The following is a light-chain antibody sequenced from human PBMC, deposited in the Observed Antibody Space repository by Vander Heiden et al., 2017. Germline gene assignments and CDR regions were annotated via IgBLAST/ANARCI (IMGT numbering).Light chain of an antibody. CDR1: QSVSSY. CDR3: QQRSNWRT. CDR2: DAS. J-gene: IGKJ1*01. Sequence: EIVLTHSPATLSLSPGERATLSCRASQSVSSYLAWYQQKPGQAPRLLIYDASNRATGIPARFSGSGSGTDFTLTISSLEPEDFAVYYCQQRSNWRTFGQGTKVEIK. V-gene: IGKV3-11*01.